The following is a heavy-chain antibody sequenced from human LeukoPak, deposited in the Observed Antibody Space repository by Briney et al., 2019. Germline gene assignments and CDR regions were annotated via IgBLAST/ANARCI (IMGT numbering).Heavy chain of an antibody. Sequence: GGSLRLSCAASGFTFSGSDMSWVRQAPGKGLEWISYISTSRTIYYADSVRGRFTISRDIVKNLLYLQMNTLRDEDTAVYYCARDVYGNYGMDVWGQGTTVTVSS. CDR3: ARDVYGNYGMDV. V-gene: IGHV3-69-1*01. J-gene: IGHJ6*02. CDR1: GFTFSGSD. CDR2: ISTSRTI. D-gene: IGHD2/OR15-2a*01.